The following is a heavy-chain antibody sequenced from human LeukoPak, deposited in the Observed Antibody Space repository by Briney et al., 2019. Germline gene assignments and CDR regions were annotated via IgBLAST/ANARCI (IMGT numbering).Heavy chain of an antibody. CDR1: GFTFSSYA. CDR2: ISSGNSLS. V-gene: IGHV3-21*06. D-gene: IGHD2-21*02. J-gene: IGHJ4*02. CDR3: ARGGTYCGGACYGTKY. Sequence: KAGGSLRLSCAASGFTFSSYAMSWVRQAPGKGLEWVSSISSGNSLSYYADSVKGRFTISRDNAKNSLYLQMNSLRAEDTAVYYCARGGTYCGGACYGTKYWGQGTLSTVSP.